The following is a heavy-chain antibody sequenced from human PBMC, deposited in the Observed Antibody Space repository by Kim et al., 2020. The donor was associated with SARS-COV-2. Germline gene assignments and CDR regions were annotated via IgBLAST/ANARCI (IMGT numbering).Heavy chain of an antibody. V-gene: IGHV1-69*13. Sequence: SVKVSCKASGGTFSSYAISWVRQAPGQGLEWMGGIIPIFGTANYAQKFQGRVTITADESTSTAYMELSSLRSEDTAVYYCAMGARGGVRGGGLTVEGDYWGQGTLVTVSS. CDR3: AMGARGGVRGGGLTVEGDY. CDR2: IIPIFGTA. CDR1: GGTFSSYA. D-gene: IGHD4-17*01. J-gene: IGHJ4*02.